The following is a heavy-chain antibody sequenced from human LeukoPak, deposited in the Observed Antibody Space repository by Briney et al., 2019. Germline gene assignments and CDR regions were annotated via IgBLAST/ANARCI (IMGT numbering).Heavy chain of an antibody. CDR2: MNPNSGNT. CDR3: ARARKTGGTGWFDP. V-gene: IGHV1-8*01. D-gene: IGHD7-27*01. CDR1: GYTFTSYD. J-gene: IGHJ5*02. Sequence: ASVKVSCKASGYTFTSYDINWVRQATGQGLEWMGWMNPNSGNTGYAQKFQGRVTMTRNTSISTAYMELSSLRSEDTAVYYCARARKTGGTGWFDPWGQGTLVTVSS.